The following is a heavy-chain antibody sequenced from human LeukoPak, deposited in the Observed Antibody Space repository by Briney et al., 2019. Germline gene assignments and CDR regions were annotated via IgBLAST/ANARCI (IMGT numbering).Heavy chain of an antibody. J-gene: IGHJ4*02. CDR2: ISYDGSNK. Sequence: GRSLRLSCAASALTFSSYSMHCVRQDPGKGLVWVPVISYDGSNKYYADSVKGRFTISRDNSKNTLYLQMNSLRAEDTAVYYCARETYYYGSGSLTYYFYYWGQGTLGTVSS. CDR3: ARETYYYGSGSLTYYFYY. V-gene: IGHV3-30*04. D-gene: IGHD3-10*01. CDR1: ALTFSSYS.